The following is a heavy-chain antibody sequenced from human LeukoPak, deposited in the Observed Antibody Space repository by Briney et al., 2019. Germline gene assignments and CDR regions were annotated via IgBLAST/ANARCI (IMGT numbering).Heavy chain of an antibody. CDR2: ISNSGSAI. D-gene: IGHD2-8*01. J-gene: IGHJ4*02. CDR1: GFTFSDYY. Sequence: GGSLRLSCAASGFTFSDYYMSWIRQAPGKGLEWLPYISNSGSAISYADSVKGRFTTSRDNAKNSLYLQMNSLRAEDTAVYYCARVRGVYASDYWGQGTLVTVSS. V-gene: IGHV3-11*04. CDR3: ARVRGVYASDY.